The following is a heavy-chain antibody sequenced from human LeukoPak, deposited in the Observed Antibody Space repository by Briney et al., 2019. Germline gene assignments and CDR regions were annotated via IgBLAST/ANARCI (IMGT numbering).Heavy chain of an antibody. CDR1: GFTFSSYG. V-gene: IGHV3-23*01. J-gene: IGHJ4*02. CDR3: AKDRGYYDSSGYYYY. CDR2: ISGSGGST. Sequence: GGTLRLSCAASGFTFSSYGMSWVRQAPGKGLEWVSAISGSGGSTYYADSVKGRFTISRDNSKNTLYLQMNSLRAEDTAVYYCAKDRGYYDSSGYYYYWGQGTLVTVSS. D-gene: IGHD3-22*01.